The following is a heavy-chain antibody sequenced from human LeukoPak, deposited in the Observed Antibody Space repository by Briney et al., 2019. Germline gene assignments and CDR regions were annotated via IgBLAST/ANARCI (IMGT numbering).Heavy chain of an antibody. V-gene: IGHV3-23*01. CDR1: GFTFSSYG. Sequence: GGSLRLSCAASGFTFSSYGMSWVRQAPGKGLEWVSAISGSGGSTYYADSVKGRFTISRDNSKNTLYLQMNSLRAEDTAVYYCARVSYYDYVWGSPRPDYWGQGTLVTVSS. D-gene: IGHD3-16*01. CDR2: ISGSGGST. CDR3: ARVSYYDYVWGSPRPDY. J-gene: IGHJ4*02.